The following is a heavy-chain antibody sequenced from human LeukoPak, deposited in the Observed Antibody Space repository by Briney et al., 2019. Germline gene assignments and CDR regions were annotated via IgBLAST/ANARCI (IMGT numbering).Heavy chain of an antibody. CDR3: ARGIRGSNYFDY. CDR2: LYSGGST. J-gene: IGHJ4*02. Sequence: PGGSLRLSCAASGFTFSSYSMNWVRQAPGKGLEWVSSLYSGGSTYYADSVKGRFTISRDNSKNTLYLQMNSLRAEDTAVYYCARGIRGSNYFDYWGQGTLVTVSS. V-gene: IGHV3-53*01. D-gene: IGHD3-10*01. CDR1: GFTFSSYS.